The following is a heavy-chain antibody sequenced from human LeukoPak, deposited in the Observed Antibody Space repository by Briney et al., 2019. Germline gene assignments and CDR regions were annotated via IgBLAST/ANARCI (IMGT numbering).Heavy chain of an antibody. V-gene: IGHV3-30-3*01. CDR1: GFTFSSYA. D-gene: IGHD1-26*01. J-gene: IGHJ5*02. CDR3: ARDLRREGFNWFDP. Sequence: GGSLRLSCAAPGFTFSSYAMHWVRQAPGKGLEWVAVISYDGSNKYYADSVKGRFTISRDNPKNTLYLQMNSLRAEDTAVYYCARDLRREGFNWFDPWGQGTLVTVSS. CDR2: ISYDGSNK.